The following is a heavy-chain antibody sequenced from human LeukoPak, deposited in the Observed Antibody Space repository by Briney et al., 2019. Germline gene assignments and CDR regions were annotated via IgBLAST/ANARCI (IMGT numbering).Heavy chain of an antibody. V-gene: IGHV3-7*01. CDR2: IKQDGSET. Sequence: GGSLRLSCAASGFTFSNYWMNWVRQAPGKGLEWVANIKQDGSETYYVDSVKGRFTISRDNAKNSLYLRMNSLRDEDTAVYYCARGGSGYSYGKIDSWGQGILVTVPS. CDR1: GFTFSNYW. J-gene: IGHJ4*02. CDR3: ARGGSGYSYGKIDS. D-gene: IGHD5-18*01.